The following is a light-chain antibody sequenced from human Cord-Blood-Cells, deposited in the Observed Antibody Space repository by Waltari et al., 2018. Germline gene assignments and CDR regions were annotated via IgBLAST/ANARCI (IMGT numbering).Light chain of an antibody. Sequence: QSALTQPASVSGSPGQSITISCTGTSSDVGGYNYVSWCQQHPGKAPKPMIYDVSNRPSGVANRFSGSKSGNTASLTISGLQAEDEADYYCSSYTSSSTLVVFGGGTKLTVL. CDR3: SSYTSSSTLVV. V-gene: IGLV2-14*01. CDR1: SSDVGGYNY. CDR2: DVS. J-gene: IGLJ2*01.